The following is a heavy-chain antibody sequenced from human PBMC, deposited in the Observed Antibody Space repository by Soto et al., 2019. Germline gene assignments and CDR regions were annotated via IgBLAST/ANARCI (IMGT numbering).Heavy chain of an antibody. D-gene: IGHD5-12*01. J-gene: IGHJ4*02. Sequence: SETLSLTCTISGGSMSSISDSEYWGWIRQPPGKGLEWIGSIFYSGSTYYNPSLKSRVTISVDTSKNQFSLKLTSVTAADTAVYYCARRIVATETFDYWGQGTLVTVSS. CDR3: ARRIVATETFDY. CDR1: GGSMSSISDSEY. V-gene: IGHV4-39*01. CDR2: IFYSGST.